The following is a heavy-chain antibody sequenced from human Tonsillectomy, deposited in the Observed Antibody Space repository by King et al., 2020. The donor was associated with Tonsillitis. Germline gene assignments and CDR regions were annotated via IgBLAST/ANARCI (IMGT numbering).Heavy chain of an antibody. CDR3: AKNRPTVTLIDYFDF. J-gene: IGHJ4*02. CDR1: GFTFSNYD. CDR2: ISYDGSNK. V-gene: IGHV3-30*18. Sequence: VQLVESGGGVVQPGRSLRLSCAASGFTFSNYDLHWVRQAPGKGLEWMAVISYDGSNKYYADSVKGRFTISRDNSKNTLYLQMNSLRAEDTAGYYCAKNRPTVTLIDYFDFWGQGTLVTVSS. D-gene: IGHD4-17*01.